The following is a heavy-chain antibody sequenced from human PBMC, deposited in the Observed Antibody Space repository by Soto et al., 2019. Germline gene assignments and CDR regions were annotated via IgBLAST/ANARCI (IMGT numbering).Heavy chain of an antibody. CDR3: ARALYSYGTSDY. J-gene: IGHJ4*02. D-gene: IGHD5-18*01. CDR2: ISSSSSYI. V-gene: IGHV3-21*01. CDR1: GFTFSNYI. Sequence: GWSLRLSCAGSGFTFSNYIMNWVRQAPGKGLEWVSSISSSSSYIYYADSLKGRFTISRDNAKNSLYLQMNSLRAEDTAVYYCARALYSYGTSDYWGQGTLVTVSS.